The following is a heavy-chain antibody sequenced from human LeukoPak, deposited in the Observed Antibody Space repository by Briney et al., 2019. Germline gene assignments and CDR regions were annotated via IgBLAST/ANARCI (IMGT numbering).Heavy chain of an antibody. V-gene: IGHV1-8*03. CDR3: AKDLILGRKAARPDFDY. Sequence: GASVKVSCKASGYTFTSYDINWVRQATGQGLEWMGWMNPNSGNTGYAQKFQGRVTITRNTSISTAYMELSSLRSEDTAVYYCAKDLILGRKAARPDFDYWGQGTLVTVSS. D-gene: IGHD6-6*01. CDR1: GYTFTSYD. J-gene: IGHJ4*02. CDR2: MNPNSGNT.